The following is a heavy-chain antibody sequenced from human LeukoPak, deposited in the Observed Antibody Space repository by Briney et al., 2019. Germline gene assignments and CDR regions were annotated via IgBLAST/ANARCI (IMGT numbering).Heavy chain of an antibody. D-gene: IGHD1-14*01. CDR3: AKDPLSPEYYYYYYGMDV. Sequence: GGSPRLSCAASGFTFSSYAMSWVRQAPGKGLEWVSAISGSGGSTYYADSVKGRFTISRDNSKNTLYLQMNSLRAEDTAVYYCAKDPLSPEYYYYYYGMDVWGQGTTVTVSS. CDR1: GFTFSSYA. V-gene: IGHV3-23*01. J-gene: IGHJ6*02. CDR2: ISGSGGST.